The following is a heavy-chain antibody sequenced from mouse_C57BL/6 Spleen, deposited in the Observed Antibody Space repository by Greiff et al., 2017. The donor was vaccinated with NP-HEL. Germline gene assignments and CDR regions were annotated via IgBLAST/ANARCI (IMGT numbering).Heavy chain of an antibody. D-gene: IGHD1-1*01. CDR3: ARGDPLYGGFAY. CDR1: GYTFTDYY. J-gene: IGHJ3*01. Sequence: EVQLQQSGPELVKPGASVKISCKASGYTFTDYYMNWVKQSHGKSLEWIGDINPNNGGTSYNQKFKGKATLTVDKSSSTAYMELRSLTSEDSAVYYCARGDPLYGGFAYWGQGTLVTVSA. V-gene: IGHV1-26*01. CDR2: INPNNGGT.